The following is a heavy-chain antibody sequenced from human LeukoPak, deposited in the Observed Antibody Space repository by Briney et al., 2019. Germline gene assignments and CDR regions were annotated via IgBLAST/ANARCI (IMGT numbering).Heavy chain of an antibody. V-gene: IGHV3-13*01. CDR2: IGTAGDT. CDR3: ARSIGDYESEVFDI. Sequence: GGSLRLSCAASGFTFTAYDMNWVRQATGKSLEWVSTIGTAGDTYYPGSVKGRFTISRENAKNSLYLQMNSLRAGDTAAYYCARSIGDYESEVFDIWGQGTMVTVSS. CDR1: GFTFTAYD. D-gene: IGHD4-17*01. J-gene: IGHJ3*02.